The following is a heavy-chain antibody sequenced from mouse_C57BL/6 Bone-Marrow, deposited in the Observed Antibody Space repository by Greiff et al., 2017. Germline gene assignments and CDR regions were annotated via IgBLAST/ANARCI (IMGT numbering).Heavy chain of an antibody. CDR1: GYTFTSYT. Sequence: QVQLQQSGAELARPGASVKMSCKASGYTFTSYTMHWVKQRPGQGLKWIGYINPSSGYTKYNQKFKDKATLTADKSSSTAYMQLSSLTSEDSAVYYCASRGRGAWFAYWGQGTLVTVSA. V-gene: IGHV1-4*01. CDR2: INPSSGYT. CDR3: ASRGRGAWFAY. D-gene: IGHD4-1*01. J-gene: IGHJ3*01.